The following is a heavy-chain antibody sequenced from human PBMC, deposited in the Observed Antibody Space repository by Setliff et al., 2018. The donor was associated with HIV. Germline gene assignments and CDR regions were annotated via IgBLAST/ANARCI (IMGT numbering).Heavy chain of an antibody. CDR2: INHSGST. CDR1: GGSFSGYY. CDR3: AGGPGTTSIDY. V-gene: IGHV4-34*01. D-gene: IGHD1-1*01. J-gene: IGHJ4*02. Sequence: SETLSLTCAVYGGSFSGYYWSWIRQPPGKGLEWIGVINHSGSTNYNMSLWSRVTISLDASRNQFSLELISVTAADTAVYYCAGGPGTTSIDYWAQGTLVTVSS.